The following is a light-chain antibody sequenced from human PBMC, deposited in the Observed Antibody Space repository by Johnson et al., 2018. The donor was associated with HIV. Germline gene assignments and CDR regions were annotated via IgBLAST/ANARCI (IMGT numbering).Light chain of an antibody. J-gene: IGLJ1*01. CDR2: ENN. V-gene: IGLV1-51*02. Sequence: SVLTQPPSVSAAPGQKVTISCSGSTSNIGNNYVSWYQQLPGTAPKLVMHENNKRPSGIPDRFSGSKSGTSATLGITGLQTGDEADYYCGTWDTSLSSDVFGTVTTVTVL. CDR3: GTWDTSLSSDV. CDR1: TSNIGNNY.